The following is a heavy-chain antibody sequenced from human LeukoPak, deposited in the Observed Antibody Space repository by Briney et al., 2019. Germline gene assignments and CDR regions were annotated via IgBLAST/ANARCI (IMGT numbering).Heavy chain of an antibody. D-gene: IGHD5-18*01. J-gene: IGHJ4*02. V-gene: IGHV4-59*01. Sequence: SETLPLTCTVSGGSISSYYWSWIRQPPGKGLEWIGYIYFSGSTNYNPSLKSRVTISVDTSKNQFSLKLSSVTAADTAVYYCASTDTAMALDYWGQGTLVTVSS. CDR1: GGSISSYY. CDR3: ASTDTAMALDY. CDR2: IYFSGST.